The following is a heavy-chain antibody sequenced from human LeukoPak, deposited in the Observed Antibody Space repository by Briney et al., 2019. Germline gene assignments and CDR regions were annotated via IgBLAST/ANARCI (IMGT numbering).Heavy chain of an antibody. Sequence: GGSLRLSCAASGFTFSSYAMHWVRQAPGKGLEWVAVISYDGSNKYYADSVKGRFTISRDNSKNTLYLQMNSLRAEDTAVYYCARGTSDYGDFYAFDIWGQGTMVTVSS. CDR1: GFTFSSYA. D-gene: IGHD4-17*01. V-gene: IGHV3-30-3*01. CDR3: ARGTSDYGDFYAFDI. CDR2: ISYDGSNK. J-gene: IGHJ3*02.